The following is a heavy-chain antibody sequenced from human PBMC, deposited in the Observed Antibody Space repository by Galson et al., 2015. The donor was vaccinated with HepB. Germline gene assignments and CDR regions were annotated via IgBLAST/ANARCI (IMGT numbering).Heavy chain of an antibody. CDR1: GFTFSSYA. D-gene: IGHD3-22*01. CDR3: ARAGGYIDYYYYYGMDV. CDR2: ISYDGSNK. J-gene: IGHJ6*02. Sequence: SLRLSCAASGFTFSSYAMHWVRQAPGKGPEWVAVISYDGSNKYYADSVKGRFTISRDNSKNTLYLQMNSLRAEDTAVYYCARAGGYIDYYYYYGMDVWGQGTTVTVSS. V-gene: IGHV3-30-3*01.